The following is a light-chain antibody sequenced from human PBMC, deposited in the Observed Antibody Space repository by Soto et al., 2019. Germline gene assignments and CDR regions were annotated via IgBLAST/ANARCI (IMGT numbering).Light chain of an antibody. CDR2: GAS. Sequence: EIVMTQSPATLSVSPGERATLSCRASQSVRSNLAWYQQKPGQAPRLLIYGASTRATGIPARFSGSGTGTEFTLTISNLQSEDFAVYYCQKYNNWPRTFGQGTKVKIK. CDR1: QSVRSN. V-gene: IGKV3-15*01. J-gene: IGKJ1*01. CDR3: QKYNNWPRT.